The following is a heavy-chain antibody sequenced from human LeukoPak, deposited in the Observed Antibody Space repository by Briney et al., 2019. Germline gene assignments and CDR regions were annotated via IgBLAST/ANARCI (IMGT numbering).Heavy chain of an antibody. CDR3: AKDLRPEYYFDY. CDR2: ISYDGSNK. J-gene: IGHJ4*02. CDR1: GSSFSSYA. Sequence: GGSLRLSCAATGSSFSSYALHWVRQAPGKGLEWVAVISYDGSNKYYAGSVKGRFTISRDNSKNTLYLQMNSLRAEDTAVYYCAKDLRPEYYFDYWGQGTLVTVSS. V-gene: IGHV3-30*18.